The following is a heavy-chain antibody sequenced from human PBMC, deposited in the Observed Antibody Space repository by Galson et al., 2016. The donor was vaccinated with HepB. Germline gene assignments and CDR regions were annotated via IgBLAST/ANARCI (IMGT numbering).Heavy chain of an antibody. CDR2: IHPSSGST. D-gene: IGHD3-22*01. CDR3: ARESGEYYYDTSGYCFGY. J-gene: IGHJ4*02. CDR1: GYTFTNYY. Sequence: SVKVSCKASGYTFTNYYIHWVRQAPGQGLEWMGIIHPSSGSTSYAQKFQDRITMNRDTSTSTVSMELSSLRSDDTAVYYCARESGEYYYDTSGYCFGYWGQGTLVTVSS. V-gene: IGHV1-46*01.